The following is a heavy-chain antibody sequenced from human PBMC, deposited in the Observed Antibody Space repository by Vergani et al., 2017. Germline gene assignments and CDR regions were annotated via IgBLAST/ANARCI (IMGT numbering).Heavy chain of an antibody. V-gene: IGHV4-34*01. CDR1: GGSFSGYY. D-gene: IGHD1-20*01. CDR2: INHSGST. CDR3: ARGVYYWNYFDY. Sequence: QVQLQQWGAGLLKPSETLSLTCAVYGGSFSGYYWSWIRQPPGKGLEWIGEINHSGSTNYNPSLKGRVTISVDTSKNQFSLKLSSVTAADTAVYYCARGVYYWNYFDYWGQGTLVTVSS. J-gene: IGHJ4*02.